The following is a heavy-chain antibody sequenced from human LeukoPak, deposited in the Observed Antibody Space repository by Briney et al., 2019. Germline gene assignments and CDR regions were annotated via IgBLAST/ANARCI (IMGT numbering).Heavy chain of an antibody. CDR1: GFTLSTYA. V-gene: IGHV3-23*01. D-gene: IGHD7-27*01. CDR3: AKTPANWGTN. Sequence: GGSLRLSCAASGFTLSTYAMSWVRQAPGKGLEWVSTISVSGGNTYYADSVKGRFTISRDNSKNTLYLQMNSLRAEDTAVYYCAKTPANWGTNWGQGTLVTVSS. CDR2: ISVSGGNT. J-gene: IGHJ4*02.